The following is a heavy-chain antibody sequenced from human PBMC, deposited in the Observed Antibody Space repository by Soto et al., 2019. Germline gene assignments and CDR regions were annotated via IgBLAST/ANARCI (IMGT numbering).Heavy chain of an antibody. CDR1: GYTFTSYG. D-gene: IGHD6-13*01. J-gene: IGHJ4*02. CDR2: INPNSGGT. V-gene: IGHV1-2*04. CDR3: ARVALNSSSWFFDY. Sequence: ASVKVSCKASGYTFTSYGISWVRQAPGQGLEWMGWINPNSGGTNYAQKFQGWVTMTRDTSISTAYMELSRLRSDDTAVYYCARVALNSSSWFFDYWGQGTLVTVSS.